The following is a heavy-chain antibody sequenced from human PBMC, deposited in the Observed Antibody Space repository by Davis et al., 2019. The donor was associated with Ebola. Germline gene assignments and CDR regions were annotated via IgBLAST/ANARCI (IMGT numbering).Heavy chain of an antibody. J-gene: IGHJ3*02. Sequence: SVKVSCKASGGTFSSYAISWVRQAPGQGLEWMGGIIPIFGTANYAQKFQGRVTITADESTSTAYMELSSLRSEDTAVYYCAREGDRSSGWYAFDIWGQGTMVTVSS. CDR2: IIPIFGTA. CDR3: AREGDRSSGWYAFDI. V-gene: IGHV1-69*13. CDR1: GGTFSSYA. D-gene: IGHD6-19*01.